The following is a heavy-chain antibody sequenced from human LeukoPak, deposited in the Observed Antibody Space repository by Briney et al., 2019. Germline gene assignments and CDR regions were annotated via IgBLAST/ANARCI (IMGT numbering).Heavy chain of an antibody. CDR1: GFTFDDYA. CDR3: AKVKRGYSGYDPYYFDY. D-gene: IGHD5-12*01. CDR2: ISWNSGSI. V-gene: IGHV3-9*01. Sequence: GGSLRLSCAASGFTFDDYAMHWVRQAPGKGLEWVSGISWNSGSIGYADSVKGRFTISRDNAKNSLYLQMNSLRAEDTALYYCAKVKRGYSGYDPYYFDYWGQGTLVTVSS. J-gene: IGHJ4*02.